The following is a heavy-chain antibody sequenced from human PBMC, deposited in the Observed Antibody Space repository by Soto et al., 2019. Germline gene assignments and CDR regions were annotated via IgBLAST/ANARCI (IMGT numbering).Heavy chain of an antibody. CDR3: ARDPSSDYGDYEWGGDVLTAREYYYYYGMDV. J-gene: IGHJ6*02. D-gene: IGHD4-17*01. CDR1: GGTLSSYA. Sequence: ASVKVSCKASGGTLSSYAISWVRQAPGQGLEWMGGIIPIFGTANYAQKFQGRVTITADESTSTAYMELSSLRSEDTAVYYCARDPSSDYGDYEWGGDVLTAREYYYYYGMDVWGQGTTVTVSS. V-gene: IGHV1-69*13. CDR2: IIPIFGTA.